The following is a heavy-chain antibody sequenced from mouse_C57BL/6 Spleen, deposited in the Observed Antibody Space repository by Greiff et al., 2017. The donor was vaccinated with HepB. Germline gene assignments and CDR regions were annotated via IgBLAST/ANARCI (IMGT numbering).Heavy chain of an antibody. CDR2: IWGVGST. V-gene: IGHV2-6*01. J-gene: IGHJ4*01. Sequence: VRLVESGPGLVAPSQSLSITCTVSGFSLTSYGVDWVRQSPGKGLEWLGVIWGVGSTNYNSALKSRLSISKDNSKSQGFLKMNSLQTDDTAMYYCARYRGYAMDYWGQGTSVTVSS. CDR3: ARYRGYAMDY. D-gene: IGHD1-3*01. CDR1: GFSLTSYG.